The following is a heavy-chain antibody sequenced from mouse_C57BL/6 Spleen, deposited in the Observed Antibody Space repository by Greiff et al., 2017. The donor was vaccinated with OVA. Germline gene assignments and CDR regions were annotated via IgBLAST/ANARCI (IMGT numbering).Heavy chain of an antibody. V-gene: IGHV1-81*01. J-gene: IGHJ4*01. CDR3: ARRLDYAMDY. D-gene: IGHD4-1*01. Sequence: VQLKQSGAELARPGASVKLSCKASGYTFTSSGISWVKQRTGQGLEWIGEIYPRSGNTYYNEKFKGKATLTADKSSSTAYMELRSLTSEDSAVYFCARRLDYAMDYWGQGTSVTVSS. CDR2: IYPRSGNT. CDR1: GYTFTSSG.